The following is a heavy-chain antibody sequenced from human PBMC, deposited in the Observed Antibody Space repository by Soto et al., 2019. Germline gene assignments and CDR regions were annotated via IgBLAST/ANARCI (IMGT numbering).Heavy chain of an antibody. CDR3: ARGSQLERDALDI. Sequence: QVQLQESGPGLVKPSQTLSLTCSVSGVSINSGGYYWSWIRHHPGKGLEWIGYIYYTGHTFYNPSLRSRVAMSLDTSKNQFALKLSSVTAADTAVYYCARGSQLERDALDIWGQGTMVTVSS. D-gene: IGHD1-1*01. V-gene: IGHV4-31*03. CDR1: GVSINSGGYY. J-gene: IGHJ3*02. CDR2: IYYTGHT.